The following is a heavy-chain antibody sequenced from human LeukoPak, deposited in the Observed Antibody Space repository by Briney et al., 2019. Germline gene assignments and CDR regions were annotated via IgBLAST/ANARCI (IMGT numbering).Heavy chain of an antibody. CDR2: INPIGGST. J-gene: IGHJ6*02. Sequence: ASVKVSCKASGYTFTSYYMHWVRQAPGQGLEWMGIINPIGGSTSYAQKFQGRVTMTRDTSTSTVYMELSSLRSEDTAVYYCARSWVVAPPSSGMDVWGQGTTVTVSS. CDR1: GYTFTSYY. V-gene: IGHV1-46*01. CDR3: ARSWVVAPPSSGMDV. D-gene: IGHD2-15*01.